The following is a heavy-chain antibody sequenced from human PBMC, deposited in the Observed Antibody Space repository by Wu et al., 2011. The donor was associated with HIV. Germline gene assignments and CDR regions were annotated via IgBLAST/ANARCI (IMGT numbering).Heavy chain of an antibody. J-gene: IGHJ4*02. CDR2: IIPVFGTV. Sequence: QVQLVQSGAAVKKPGSSVKVSCKASGGTFNSYGITWVRQAPGQGLEWMGGIIPVFGTVNYAPEFQGRLTITTDESTSTAYMELSSLTSGDTAIYYCASPRTLYTSTAYYFTFDFWGQGTLVTVSS. D-gene: IGHD3-22*01. CDR3: ASPRTLYTSTAYYFTFDF. V-gene: IGHV1-69*05. CDR1: GGTFNSYG.